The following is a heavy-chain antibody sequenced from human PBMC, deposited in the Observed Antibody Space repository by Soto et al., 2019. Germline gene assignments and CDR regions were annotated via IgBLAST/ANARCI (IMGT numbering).Heavy chain of an antibody. CDR1: GGSVSSGSYY. Sequence: SETLSLTCTVSGGSVSSGSYYWSWIRQPPGKGLEWIGYIYYSGSTNYNPSLKSRVTISVDTSRNQFSVKLNSMTAADTAVYYCARGRPWELYDYWGQGTLVTVSS. V-gene: IGHV4-61*01. D-gene: IGHD1-26*01. J-gene: IGHJ4*02. CDR3: ARGRPWELYDY. CDR2: IYYSGST.